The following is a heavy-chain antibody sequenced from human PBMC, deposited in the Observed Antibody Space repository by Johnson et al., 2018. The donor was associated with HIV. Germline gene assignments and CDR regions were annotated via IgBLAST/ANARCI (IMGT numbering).Heavy chain of an antibody. D-gene: IGHD5-24*01. CDR2: ISSRDSTI. CDR3: AREMAWEDAFDV. V-gene: IGHV3-11*04. Sequence: QVQLVESGGGLVQPGGSLRLSCAASGFTLSDYYMSWVRQAPGKGLEWVSDISSRDSTIYYADSVKGRFTISRDNAKNSLYLQMNSLRAEDTAVYYCAREMAWEDAFDVWGQGTMVTVSS. J-gene: IGHJ3*01. CDR1: GFTLSDYY.